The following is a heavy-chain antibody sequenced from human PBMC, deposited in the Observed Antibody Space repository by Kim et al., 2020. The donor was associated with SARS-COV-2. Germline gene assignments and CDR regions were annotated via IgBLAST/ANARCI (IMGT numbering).Heavy chain of an antibody. Sequence: ASVKVSCKASGYTFTSYAMNWVRQAPGQGLEWMGWTNTNTGNPTYAQGFTGRFVFSLDTSVSTAYLHISSLKAEDTAVYYCARKYFDWLLLGYYYHDMDVWGQGTTVTVSS. CDR2: TNTNTGNP. CDR3: ARKYFDWLLLGYYYHDMDV. V-gene: IGHV7-4-1*02. CDR1: GYTFTSYA. D-gene: IGHD3-9*01. J-gene: IGHJ6*02.